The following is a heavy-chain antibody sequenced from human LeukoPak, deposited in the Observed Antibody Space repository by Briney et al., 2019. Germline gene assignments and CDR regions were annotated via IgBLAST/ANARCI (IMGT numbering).Heavy chain of an antibody. D-gene: IGHD2-2*01. CDR2: IYHSGST. J-gene: IGHJ3*02. Sequence: SETLSLTCTVSGYSISSGYYWGRIRQPPGKGLEWIGSIYHSGSTYYNPSLKSRVTISVDTSKDQFSLKLSSVTAADTAVYYCARRLGCSSTSCYDAFDIWGQGTMVTVSS. V-gene: IGHV4-38-2*02. CDR1: GYSISSGYY. CDR3: ARRLGCSSTSCYDAFDI.